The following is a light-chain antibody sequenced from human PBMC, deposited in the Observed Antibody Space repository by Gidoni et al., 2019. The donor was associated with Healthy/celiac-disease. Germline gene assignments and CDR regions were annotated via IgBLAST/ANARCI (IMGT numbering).Light chain of an antibody. CDR3: SSYTSSSTWV. V-gene: IGLV2-14*01. CDR2: EVS. CDR1: SSDVGGYNY. J-gene: IGLJ1*01. Sequence: QSALTQPASVSRSPGQSITISCTGTSSDVGGYNYVSWYQQHPGKAPKLMIYEVSNRPSGVSNRFSGSKSGNTASLTISGLQAEDEADYYCSSYTSSSTWVFGTGTKVTVL.